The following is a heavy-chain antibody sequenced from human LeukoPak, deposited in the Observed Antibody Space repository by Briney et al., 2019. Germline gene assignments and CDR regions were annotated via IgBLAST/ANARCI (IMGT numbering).Heavy chain of an antibody. V-gene: IGHV1-46*01. Sequence: ASVKVSCKASGYTFTSYGISWVRQAPGQGLEWMGIINPSGGSTSYAQKFQGRVTMTRDTSTSTVYMELSSLRSEDTAVYYCARGSSSSGFDYWGQGTLVTVSS. CDR2: INPSGGST. J-gene: IGHJ4*02. CDR1: GYTFTSYG. D-gene: IGHD6-6*01. CDR3: ARGSSSSGFDY.